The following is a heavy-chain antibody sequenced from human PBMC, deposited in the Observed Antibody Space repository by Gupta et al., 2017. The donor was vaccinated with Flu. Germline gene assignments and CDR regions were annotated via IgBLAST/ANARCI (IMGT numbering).Heavy chain of an antibody. V-gene: IGHV4-59*01. Sequence: QVQLQESGPGLVKPSETLSLTCTVSGGSISSYYWSWIRQPPGKGLEWIGYIYYSGSTNYNPSLKSRVTISVDTSKNQFSLKLSSVTAADTAVYYCARTYYYDSSGYSGPYYFDYWGQGTLVTVSS. J-gene: IGHJ4*02. CDR3: ARTYYYDSSGYSGPYYFDY. CDR1: GGSISSYY. D-gene: IGHD3-22*01. CDR2: IYYSGST.